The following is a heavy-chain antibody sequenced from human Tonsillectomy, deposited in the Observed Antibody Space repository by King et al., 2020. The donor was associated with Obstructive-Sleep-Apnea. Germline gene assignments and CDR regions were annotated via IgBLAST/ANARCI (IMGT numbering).Heavy chain of an antibody. CDR2: IYYSGST. CDR1: GGSISSSSYY. J-gene: IGHJ3*02. Sequence: QLQESGPGLVKPSETLSLTCTVSGGSISSSSYYWGWIRQPPGKGLAWIGSIYYSGSTYYNPSLKSRVTISVDTSKNQFSLKLSSVTAADTAGYYCARRYCSGGSCYGAFDIWGQGTMVTVSS. D-gene: IGHD2-15*01. CDR3: ARRYCSGGSCYGAFDI. V-gene: IGHV4-39*07.